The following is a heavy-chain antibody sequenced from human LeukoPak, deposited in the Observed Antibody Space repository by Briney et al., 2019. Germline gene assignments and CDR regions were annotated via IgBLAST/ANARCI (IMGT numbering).Heavy chain of an antibody. CDR1: GGSLSSYY. V-gene: IGHV4-59*01. J-gene: IGHJ4*02. D-gene: IGHD6-13*01. CDR2: IYYSGST. CDR3: ARGGVAAAGTPFDFDY. Sequence: SETLSLTCTVSGGSLSSYYWSWIRQPPGKGLEWIGYIYYSGSTNYNPSLKSRVTISVDTSKNQFSLKLSSVTAADTAVYYCARGGVAAAGTPFDFDYWGQGTLVTVSS.